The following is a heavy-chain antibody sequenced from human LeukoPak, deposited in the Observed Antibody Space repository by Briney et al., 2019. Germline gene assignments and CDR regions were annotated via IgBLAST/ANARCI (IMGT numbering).Heavy chain of an antibody. CDR3: AKVGSYDILTGYPFDY. V-gene: IGHV3-23*01. CDR1: GFTFSSYA. Sequence: PGGSLRLSCAASGFTFSSYAMSWVRQAPGKGLEWVSGISGSGGSTYYADSVKGRFTISRDTSKNTLYLQMNSLRAEDTAVYYCAKVGSYDILTGYPFDYWGQGTLVTVSS. CDR2: ISGSGGST. D-gene: IGHD3-9*01. J-gene: IGHJ4*02.